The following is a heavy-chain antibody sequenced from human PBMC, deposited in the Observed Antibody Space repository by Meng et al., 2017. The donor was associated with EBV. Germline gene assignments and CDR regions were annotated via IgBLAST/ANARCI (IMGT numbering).Heavy chain of an antibody. CDR3: ASESGRGFTPDY. Sequence: DRFAAEMKMSGYVVMVSSRPCEATIRSHVVGWGRQAPRQGLEWMGVHIPMSGAPHYPKKFQDRVTIIEDESTSTHRMEWNNLRFENTAMYYCASESGRGFTPDYWGQGTLVTVSS. D-gene: IGHD3-10*01. CDR2: HIPMSGAP. J-gene: IGHJ4*02. V-gene: IGHV1-69*01. CDR1: EATIRSHV.